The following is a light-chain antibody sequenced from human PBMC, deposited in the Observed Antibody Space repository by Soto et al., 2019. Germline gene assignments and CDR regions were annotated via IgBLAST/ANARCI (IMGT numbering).Light chain of an antibody. J-gene: IGLJ1*01. CDR2: GNS. Sequence: QSVLTQPPSVSGAPGQRVTISCTASSSNIGAHYDVHWYQQLPGTAPKLLIYGNSNRPSAVPDRFSGSKSGTSASLAITGLQAEDEADYYCQSYDNSLSVYVFGTGTKVTVL. CDR3: QSYDNSLSVYV. V-gene: IGLV1-40*01. CDR1: SSNIGAHYD.